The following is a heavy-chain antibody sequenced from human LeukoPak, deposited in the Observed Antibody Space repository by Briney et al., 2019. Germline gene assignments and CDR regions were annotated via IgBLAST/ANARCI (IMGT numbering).Heavy chain of an antibody. J-gene: IGHJ3*02. CDR1: GGSISTYY. V-gene: IGHV4-59*01. D-gene: IGHD6-6*01. CDR3: ARVHRLVPGPFHI. Sequence: SETLSLTCTVSGGSISTYYWSWIRQPPGKGLEWIGYIYHSGSTNYNPSLKSRVTISVDTSKNQFSLNLRSVTAADTAVFYCARVHRLVPGPFHIWGQGTMVIVSS. CDR2: IYHSGST.